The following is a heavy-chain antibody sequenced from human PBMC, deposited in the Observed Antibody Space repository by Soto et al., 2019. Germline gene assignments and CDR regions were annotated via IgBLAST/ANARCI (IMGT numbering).Heavy chain of an antibody. V-gene: IGHV3-23*01. CDR1: GFNLSSYA. CDR2: ISGSGGST. CDR3: ANSVSAVVVITMDFQH. Sequence: PGGSLRLSCAASGFNLSSYAMSWVRQAPGKGLEWVSAISGSGGSTYYADSVKGRFTISRDNSKNTLYLQMNSLRAEDTAVYYCANSVSAVVVITMDFQHWGQGTLVTVSS. D-gene: IGHD3-22*01. J-gene: IGHJ1*01.